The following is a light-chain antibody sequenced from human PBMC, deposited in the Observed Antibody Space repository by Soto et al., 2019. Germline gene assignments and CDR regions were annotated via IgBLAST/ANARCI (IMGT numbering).Light chain of an antibody. V-gene: IGLV7-46*01. CDR3: LLSYNGARGV. CDR1: TGAVTSSHY. CDR2: DTD. Sequence: QAVVTQEPSLTVSPGGTVTLTCGSSTGAVTSSHYPYWFQQKPGQAPRTLIYDTDNKHSWTPARFSGFLLGGKAALTLSGAQPEDEAEYYCLLSYNGARGVFGPGTQLTVL. J-gene: IGLJ1*01.